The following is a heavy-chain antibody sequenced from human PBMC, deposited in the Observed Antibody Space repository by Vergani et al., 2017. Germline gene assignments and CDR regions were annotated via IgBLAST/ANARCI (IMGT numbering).Heavy chain of an antibody. D-gene: IGHD2-15*01. CDR3: ARHGGGYYGMDV. V-gene: IGHV5-10-1*03. Sequence: EVQLVQSGAEVKKPGESLRISCKGSGYSYWISWVRQMPGKGLEWMGRIDPSDSYTNYSPSFQGHVTISADKSISTAYLQWSSLKASDTAMYYFARHGGGYYGMDVWGQGTTVTVSS. J-gene: IGHJ6*02. CDR2: IDPSDSYT. CDR1: GYSYW.